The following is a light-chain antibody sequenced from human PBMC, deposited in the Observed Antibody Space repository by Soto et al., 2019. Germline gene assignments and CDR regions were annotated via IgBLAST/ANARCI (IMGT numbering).Light chain of an antibody. Sequence: QSVLTQPPSASGTPGQRVTISCSGSSSNIGSNTVNWYQQVPGTAPKLLIYRNNQRPSGVPDRFSGSKSGTSASLAISGLQSDDEADYYCAAWDDSLLWVFGGGTKVTVL. J-gene: IGLJ3*02. CDR2: RNN. V-gene: IGLV1-44*01. CDR1: SSNIGSNT. CDR3: AAWDDSLLWV.